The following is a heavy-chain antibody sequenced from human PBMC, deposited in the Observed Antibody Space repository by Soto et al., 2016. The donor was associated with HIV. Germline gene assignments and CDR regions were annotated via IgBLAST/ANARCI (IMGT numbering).Heavy chain of an antibody. Sequence: EVQLVESGGDAVRPGGSLRLSCAASGFKFNDYGMSWVRQAPGKGLEWVSSINWNGSSTGYVDSVKGRFTVSRDNAKNVVYLEMNSLRPEDTALYYCGRRRRAAGKMHYYYYMDVWGKGTTVTVSS. CDR3: GRRRRAAGKMHYYYYMDV. V-gene: IGHV3-20*04. CDR1: GFKFNDYG. J-gene: IGHJ6*03. D-gene: IGHD6-13*01. CDR2: INWNGSST.